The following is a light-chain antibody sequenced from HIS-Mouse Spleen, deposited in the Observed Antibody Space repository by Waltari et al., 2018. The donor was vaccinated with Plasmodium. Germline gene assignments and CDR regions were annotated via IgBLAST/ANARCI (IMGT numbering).Light chain of an antibody. CDR2: GAS. V-gene: IGKV3-15*01. CDR1: QSVSSN. CDR3: EKYNNWSFT. J-gene: IGKJ3*01. Sequence: ELVMTPSPSPLSLSPGARATLSCRAIQSVSSNLASYQQKPGQAPRLRIYGASTRATGIPARVSGSGSGTEFTLTISSVQSEDFAVYYCEKYNNWSFTFGPGTKVDIK.